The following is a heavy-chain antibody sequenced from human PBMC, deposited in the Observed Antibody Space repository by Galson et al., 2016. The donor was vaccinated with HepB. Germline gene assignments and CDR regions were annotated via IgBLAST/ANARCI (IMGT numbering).Heavy chain of an antibody. V-gene: IGHV3-30*04. CDR3: AKVAPDYDFWSGYTVHYYFDY. CDR1: GFTFSSYA. CDR2: ISNDGSKK. D-gene: IGHD3-3*01. Sequence: SLRLSCAASGFTFSSYAMHWVRQAPGKGLEWVAVISNDGSKKNYADSVKGRFPISRDNSKNTLYLQMNSLRAEDTAVYYCAKVAPDYDFWSGYTVHYYFDYWGQGTLVTVSS. J-gene: IGHJ4*02.